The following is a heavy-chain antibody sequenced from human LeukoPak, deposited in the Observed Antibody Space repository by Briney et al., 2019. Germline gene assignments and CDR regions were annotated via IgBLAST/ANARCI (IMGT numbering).Heavy chain of an antibody. CDR1: GFTFSSYG. D-gene: IGHD3-16*01. J-gene: IGHJ4*02. V-gene: IGHV3-33*08. CDR3: ARDPAWMGLRLGELVGGALN. Sequence: GGSLRLSCAASGFTFSSYGMHWVRQAPGKGLEWVAVIWYDGSNKYYADSVKGRFTISRDNSKNKLYLQMNSLRAEDTAVYYCARDPAWMGLRLGELVGGALNWGQGTLVTVSS. CDR2: IWYDGSNK.